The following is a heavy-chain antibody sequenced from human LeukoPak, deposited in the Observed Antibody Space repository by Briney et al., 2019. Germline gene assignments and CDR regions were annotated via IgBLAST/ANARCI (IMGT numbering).Heavy chain of an antibody. D-gene: IGHD3-3*01. CDR3: ARDAVFLEWLTNWFDP. CDR2: ISYDGSNK. CDR1: GFTFSSYA. Sequence: GGSLRLSCAASGFTFSSYAMHWVRQAPGKGLEWVAVISYDGSNKYYADSVKGRFTISRDNSKNTPYLQMNSLRAEDTAVYYCARDAVFLEWLTNWFDPWGQGTLVTVSS. J-gene: IGHJ5*02. V-gene: IGHV3-30*04.